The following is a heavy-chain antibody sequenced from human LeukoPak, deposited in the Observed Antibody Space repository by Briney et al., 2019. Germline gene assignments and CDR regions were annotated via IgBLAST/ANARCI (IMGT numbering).Heavy chain of an antibody. CDR2: FYKGAMT. CDR1: GGSMSGHY. Sequence: SETLSLTCTVSGGSMSGHYRTWLRQPPGKGLEWIGYFYKGAMTNQNPSLSSRVSMSMDTSKNQLSLTLTSVTAADTAVYYCARPRTILGVVIGRHYIELWGTGTTVTVSS. J-gene: IGHJ6*03. D-gene: IGHD3-3*01. V-gene: IGHV4-4*09. CDR3: ARPRTILGVVIGRHYIEL.